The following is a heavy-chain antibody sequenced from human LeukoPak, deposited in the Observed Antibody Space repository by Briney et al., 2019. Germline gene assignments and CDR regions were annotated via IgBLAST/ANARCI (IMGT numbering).Heavy chain of an antibody. CDR3: ARRKYYYDSSGYYRHGIFDY. D-gene: IGHD3-22*01. CDR1: GESFSGYY. Sequence: SETLSLTCAVYGESFSGYYWSWIRQPPGKGLEWIGEINHSGSTNYNPSLKSRVTISVDTSKNQFSLKLSSVTAADTAVYYCARRKYYYDSSGYYRHGIFDYWGQGTLVTVSS. CDR2: INHSGST. V-gene: IGHV4-34*01. J-gene: IGHJ4*02.